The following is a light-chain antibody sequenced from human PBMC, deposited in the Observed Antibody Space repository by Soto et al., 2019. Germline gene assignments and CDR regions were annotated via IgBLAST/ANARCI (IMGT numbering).Light chain of an antibody. V-gene: IGKV1-39*01. Sequence: DIPMTQSPSSLFSSVRDRVTIRLRASQSISFYLNWYQQKPGNAPKVLIYAASNLQTGVPSRFSGSGSGTDFTLTINSLQPEDFATYSCQQSYSTPITFGQGTRLEI. CDR1: QSISFY. CDR3: QQSYSTPIT. CDR2: AAS. J-gene: IGKJ5*01.